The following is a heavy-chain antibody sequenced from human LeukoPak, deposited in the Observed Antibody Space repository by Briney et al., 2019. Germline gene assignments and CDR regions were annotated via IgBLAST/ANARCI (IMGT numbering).Heavy chain of an antibody. CDR2: IWYDGSNK. CDR3: ARESRGYYYDSSGGYYFDY. D-gene: IGHD3-22*01. CDR1: GFTFSSYS. J-gene: IGHJ4*02. Sequence: GGSLRLSCAASGFTFSSYSMNWVRQAPGKGLEWVAVIWYDGSNKYYADSVKGRFTISRDNSKNTLYLQMNSLRAEDTAVYYCARESRGYYYDSSGGYYFDYWGQGTLVTVSS. V-gene: IGHV3-33*08.